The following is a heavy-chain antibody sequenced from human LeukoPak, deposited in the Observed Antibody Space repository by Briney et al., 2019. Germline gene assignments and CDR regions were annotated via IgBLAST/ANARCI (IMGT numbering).Heavy chain of an antibody. CDR2: IIPIFGTA. Sequence: SVKVSCKASGGTFSSYAISWVRQAPGQGLEWMGGIIPIFGTANYAQKFQGRVTITADESTSAAYMELSGLRSEDTAVYYCARELPQRDDYGDYLFILDYWGQGTLVTVSS. CDR3: ARELPQRDDYGDYLFILDY. D-gene: IGHD4-17*01. CDR1: GGTFSSYA. V-gene: IGHV1-69*13. J-gene: IGHJ4*02.